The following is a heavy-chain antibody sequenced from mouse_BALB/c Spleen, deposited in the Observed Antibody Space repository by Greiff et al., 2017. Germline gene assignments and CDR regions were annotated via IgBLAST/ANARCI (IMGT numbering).Heavy chain of an antibody. CDR1: GFSLTSYG. CDR2: IWAGGST. D-gene: IGHD2-14*01. V-gene: IGHV2-9*02. Sequence: VQLQESGPGLVAPSQSLSITCTVSGFSLTSYGVHWVRQPPGKGLEWLGVIWAGGSTNYNSALMSRLSISKDNSKSQVFLKMNSLQTDDTAMYYCARGGPYYRYEDYFDYWGQGTTLTVSS. CDR3: ARGGPYYRYEDYFDY. J-gene: IGHJ2*01.